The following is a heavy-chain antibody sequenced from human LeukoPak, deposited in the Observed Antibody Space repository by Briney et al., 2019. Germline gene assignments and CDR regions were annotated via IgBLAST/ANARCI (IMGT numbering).Heavy chain of an antibody. Sequence: GRSLRLSCAASGFTFDDYAMHWVRHAPGKGLEWVSGISWNSGSIGYADSVKGRFTISRDNAKNSLYLQMNSLRAEDTALYYCAKDERAVAGTGGYFDYGGQGTLVTVSA. CDR1: GFTFDDYA. J-gene: IGHJ4*02. V-gene: IGHV3-9*01. D-gene: IGHD6-19*01. CDR3: AKDERAVAGTGGYFDY. CDR2: ISWNSGSI.